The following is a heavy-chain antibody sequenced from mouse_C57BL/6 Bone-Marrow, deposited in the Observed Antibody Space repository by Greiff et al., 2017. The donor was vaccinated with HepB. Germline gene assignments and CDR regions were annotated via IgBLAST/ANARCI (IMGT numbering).Heavy chain of an antibody. Sequence: VQLQESGTELVKPGASVKLSCKASGYTFTSYWMHWVKQRPGQGLEWIGNINPSNGGTNYNEKFKSKATLTVDKSSSTAYMQLSSLTSEDSAVYYCARDWDPFYDGFAYWGQGTLVTVSA. D-gene: IGHD2-12*01. CDR3: ARDWDPFYDGFAY. J-gene: IGHJ3*01. CDR2: INPSNGGT. CDR1: GYTFTSYW. V-gene: IGHV1-53*01.